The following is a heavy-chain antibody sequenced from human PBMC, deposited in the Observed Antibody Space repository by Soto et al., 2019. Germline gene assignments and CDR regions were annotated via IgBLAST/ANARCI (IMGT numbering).Heavy chain of an antibody. Sequence: GASVKVSCKASGGTFSSYAISWVRQAPGQGLEWMGGIIPIFGTANYAQKFQGRVTITADESTSTAYMELSSLRSEDTAVYYCASEAYCGGDCYSPLGVYYGMDVWGQGTTVTVSS. D-gene: IGHD2-21*02. V-gene: IGHV1-69*13. CDR2: IIPIFGTA. CDR1: GGTFSSYA. CDR3: ASEAYCGGDCYSPLGVYYGMDV. J-gene: IGHJ6*02.